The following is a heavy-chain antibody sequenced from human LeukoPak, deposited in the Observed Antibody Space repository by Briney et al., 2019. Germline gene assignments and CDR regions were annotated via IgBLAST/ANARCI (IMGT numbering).Heavy chain of an antibody. CDR1: GFTFSSYA. CDR3: ARDLGYSSSSGLMSYFAY. Sequence: GGSLRLSCAASGFTFSSYAMHWVRQAPGKGLEWVVVISHDGSNKYDVDSVKGRFTIARDNSKNTLYLQMNSLRAEDTAVYYCARDLGYSSSSGLMSYFAYWGQGPRVTVPS. V-gene: IGHV3-30-3*01. CDR2: ISHDGSNK. J-gene: IGHJ4*02. D-gene: IGHD6-6*01.